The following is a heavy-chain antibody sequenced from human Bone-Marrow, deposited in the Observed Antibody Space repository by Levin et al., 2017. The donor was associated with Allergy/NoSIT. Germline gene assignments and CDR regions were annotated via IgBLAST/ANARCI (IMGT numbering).Heavy chain of an antibody. J-gene: IGHJ4*02. D-gene: IGHD3-9*01. CDR1: GVSISSGDYS. CDR3: ARNNYDILTGYPTYHFDH. V-gene: IGHV4-30-2*01. CDR2: TSHSGRT. Sequence: SETLSLTCAISGVSISSGDYSWTWIRQPPGKGLEWIGHTSHSGRTNTNPSLRSRVTISVDRSKNHFSLQMTSVTAADTAMYYCARNNYDILTGYPTYHFDHWGQGTLVTVSS.